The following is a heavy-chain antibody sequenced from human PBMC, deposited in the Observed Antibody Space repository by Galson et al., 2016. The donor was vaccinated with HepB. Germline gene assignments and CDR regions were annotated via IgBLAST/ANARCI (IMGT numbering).Heavy chain of an antibody. V-gene: IGHV3-64D*06. CDR3: VKDGGDILAGYYFPYDYYGVDV. CDR2: ISSNGGST. Sequence: SLRLSCAASGFTFSSYAMQWVRQAPGKGLEYVSAISSNGGSTYYADSVKGRFTISRDNSKNTLDLQMSGLRVEDTAVYYCVKDGGDILAGYYFPYDYYGVDVWGQGTTVTVSS. D-gene: IGHD3-9*01. J-gene: IGHJ6*02. CDR1: GFTFSSYA.